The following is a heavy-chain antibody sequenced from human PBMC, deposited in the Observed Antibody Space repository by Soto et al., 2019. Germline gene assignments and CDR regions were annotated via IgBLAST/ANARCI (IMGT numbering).Heavy chain of an antibody. Sequence: RLVQSEAEVKKPGASVKVSCKASGYSFTSRGINWVRQSPGLWLEWMGWISTYDGNTKYAQNLQGRVTMTTDTSTSTAYMELRSLPSNDTAVYYCARVFRFYFGMDVWGQGTKVPVS. V-gene: IGHV1-18*01. CDR1: GYSFTSRG. D-gene: IGHD2-8*01. CDR3: ARVFRFYFGMDV. CDR2: ISTYDGNT. J-gene: IGHJ6*02.